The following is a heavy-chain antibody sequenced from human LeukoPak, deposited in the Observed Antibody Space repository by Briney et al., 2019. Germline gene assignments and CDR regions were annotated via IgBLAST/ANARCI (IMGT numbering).Heavy chain of an antibody. CDR2: IYYSGST. D-gene: IGHD4-23*01. V-gene: IGHV4-39*07. Sequence: SETLSLTCAVSGASISGSGYYWGWIRQPPGKGLEWIGNIYYSGSTYYNASLQSRVTISIDTSKNQFSLKLSSVTAADTAVYYCARGGGYYFDYWGQGTLVTVSS. J-gene: IGHJ4*02. CDR3: ARGGGYYFDY. CDR1: GASISGSGYY.